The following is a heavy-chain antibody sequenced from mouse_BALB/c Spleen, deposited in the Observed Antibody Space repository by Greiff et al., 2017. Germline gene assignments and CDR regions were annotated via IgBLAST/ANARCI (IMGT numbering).Heavy chain of an antibody. J-gene: IGHJ1*01. V-gene: IGHV1-9*01. CDR1: GYTFSSYW. CDR2: ILPGSGST. CDR3: ARVPLGGSSFYWYFDV. Sequence: QVQLQQSGAELMKPGASVKISCKATGYTFSSYWIEWVKQRPGHGLEWIGEILPGSGSTNYNEKFKGKATFTADTSSNSAYMQLSSLTSEDSAVYYCARVPLGGSSFYWYFDVWGAGTTVTVSS. D-gene: IGHD1-1*01.